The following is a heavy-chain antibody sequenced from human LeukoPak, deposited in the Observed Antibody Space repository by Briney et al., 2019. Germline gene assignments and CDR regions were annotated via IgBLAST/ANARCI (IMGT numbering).Heavy chain of an antibody. CDR1: GGSISSGGYY. CDR2: IYYSGST. Sequence: SETLSLTCTVSGGSISSGGYYWSWIRQHPGKGLEWIGYIYYSGSTNYNPSLKSRVTVSVDTSKNQFSLKLSSVTAADTAVYYCARHWVEMATLAYMSDAFDIWGQGTMVTVSS. D-gene: IGHD5-24*01. J-gene: IGHJ3*02. CDR3: ARHWVEMATLAYMSDAFDI. V-gene: IGHV4-61*08.